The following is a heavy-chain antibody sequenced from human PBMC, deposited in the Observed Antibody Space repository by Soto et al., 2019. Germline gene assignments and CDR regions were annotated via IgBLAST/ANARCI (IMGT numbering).Heavy chain of an antibody. Sequence: GGSLRLSCVASGFNFHDYGMTWVRQAPGKGLEWVSGINWNGGSTGYGDSVKGRFTISRDNAKNSLYLQMNSLRAEDTALYYCAKSMGGTANGMDVWGQGTTVTVSS. V-gene: IGHV3-20*04. D-gene: IGHD2-15*01. J-gene: IGHJ6*02. CDR2: INWNGGST. CDR3: AKSMGGTANGMDV. CDR1: GFNFHDYG.